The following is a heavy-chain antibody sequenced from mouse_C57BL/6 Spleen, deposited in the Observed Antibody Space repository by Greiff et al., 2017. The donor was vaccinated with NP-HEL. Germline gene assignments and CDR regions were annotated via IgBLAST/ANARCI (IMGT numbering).Heavy chain of an antibody. V-gene: IGHV1-55*01. CDR1: GYTFTSYW. CDR3: ARSAFSTTASSDGGYFDV. D-gene: IGHD1-1*01. CDR2: IYPGSGST. Sequence: QVQLQQPGAELVKPGASVKMSCKASGYTFTSYWITWVKQRPGQGLEWIGDIYPGSGSTNYNEKFKSKATLTVDTSSSTAYMQLSSLTSKDSAVYYVARSAFSTTASSDGGYFDVWGTGTTVAVSS. J-gene: IGHJ1*03.